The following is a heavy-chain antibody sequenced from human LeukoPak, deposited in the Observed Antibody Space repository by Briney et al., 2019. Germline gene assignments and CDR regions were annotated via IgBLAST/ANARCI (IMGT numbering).Heavy chain of an antibody. D-gene: IGHD4-17*01. Sequence: ASVKVSCKASGYTFTSYYMHWVRQAPGQGLEWMGIINPSGGSTSYAQKFQGRVTMTRDTSISTAYMELSRLRSDDTAVYYCARDSPYGDYVYFDYWGQGTLVTDSS. CDR3: ARDSPYGDYVYFDY. V-gene: IGHV1-46*01. J-gene: IGHJ4*02. CDR1: GYTFTSYY. CDR2: INPSGGST.